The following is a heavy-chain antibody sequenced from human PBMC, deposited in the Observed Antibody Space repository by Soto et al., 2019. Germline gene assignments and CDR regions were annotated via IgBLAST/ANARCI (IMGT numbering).Heavy chain of an antibody. V-gene: IGHV4-4*02. CDR2: IYYSGST. CDR3: ARESFYDSGGFHGFDY. Sequence: SETLSLTCAVSGDSVSSRFWWSWVRQSPGKGLEWIGYIYYSGSTNYNPSLKSRVTISVDTSKNQFSLKLSSVTAADTAVYYCARESFYDSGGFHGFDYWGQGTLVTVSS. CDR1: GDSVSSRFW. J-gene: IGHJ4*02. D-gene: IGHD3-22*01.